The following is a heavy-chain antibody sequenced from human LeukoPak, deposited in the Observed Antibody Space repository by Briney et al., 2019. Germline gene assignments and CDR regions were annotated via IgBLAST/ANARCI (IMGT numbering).Heavy chain of an antibody. Sequence: ASVKVSCKASGYTFTSYYVHWVRQAPGQGLEWMGIINPTSGDTDYAQNFQGRVTMTRDMSTSTVYMELSSLRSEDTAVYYCAGYGFSSVWQGGWHAFDIWGLGTMVTVSS. V-gene: IGHV1-46*01. J-gene: IGHJ3*02. CDR1: GYTFTSYY. CDR2: INPTSGDT. D-gene: IGHD6-25*01. CDR3: AGYGFSSVWQGGWHAFDI.